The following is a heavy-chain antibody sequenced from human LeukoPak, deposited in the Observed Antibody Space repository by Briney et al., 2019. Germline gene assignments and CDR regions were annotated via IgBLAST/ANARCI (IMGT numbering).Heavy chain of an antibody. CDR3: ARGGGVRYYYDSSGYYFS. V-gene: IGHV4-34*01. Sequence: SETLSLTCAVYGGSFSGYYWSWIRQPPGKGLEWIGEINHSGSTNYSPSLKSRVTISVDTSKNQFSLKLSSVTAADTAVYYCARGGGVRYYYDSSGYYFSWGQGTLVTVSS. CDR1: GGSFSGYY. J-gene: IGHJ5*02. CDR2: INHSGST. D-gene: IGHD3-22*01.